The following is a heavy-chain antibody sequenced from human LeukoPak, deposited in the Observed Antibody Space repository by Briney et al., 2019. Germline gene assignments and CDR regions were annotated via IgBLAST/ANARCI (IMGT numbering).Heavy chain of an antibody. CDR2: IYYSGST. D-gene: IGHD2-15*01. J-gene: IGHJ4*02. CDR1: GGSISSSSYY. CDR3: AKLGYCSGGSCYPTDY. V-gene: IGHV4-39*01. Sequence: SETLSLTCTVSGGSISSSSYYWGWLRQPPGKGLEWIGSIYYSGSTYYNPSLKSRVTISVDTSKNQFSLKLSSVTAADTAVYYCAKLGYCSGGSCYPTDYWGQGTLVTVSS.